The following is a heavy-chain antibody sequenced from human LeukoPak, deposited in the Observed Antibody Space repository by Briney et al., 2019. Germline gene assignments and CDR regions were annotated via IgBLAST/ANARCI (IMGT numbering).Heavy chain of an antibody. D-gene: IGHD6-25*01. CDR3: ARSPHRSGDAFDI. Sequence: ASVKVCCKASDYTFISYGINWVRQAPGQGLEWMGWISGYNGNTNYAQKFQGRVTMTTDTSTSTAYMELRSLRSDDTAVYYCARSPHRSGDAFDIWGQGTMVTVSS. J-gene: IGHJ3*02. CDR2: ISGYNGNT. CDR1: DYTFISYG. V-gene: IGHV1-18*01.